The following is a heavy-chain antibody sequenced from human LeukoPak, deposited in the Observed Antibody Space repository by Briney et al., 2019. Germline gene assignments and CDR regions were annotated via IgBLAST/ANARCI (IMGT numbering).Heavy chain of an antibody. Sequence: PGGSLRLSCTASGFTLSNYWMSWVRQAPGKGLEWVANIRQDGSEKYYVDSVKGRFTISRDNAKNSVYLQMNSLRAEDTAVYYCARQHSSGWSWGQGTLVTVSS. J-gene: IGHJ4*02. CDR1: GFTLSNYW. CDR3: ARQHSSGWS. CDR2: IRQDGSEK. V-gene: IGHV3-7*01. D-gene: IGHD6-19*01.